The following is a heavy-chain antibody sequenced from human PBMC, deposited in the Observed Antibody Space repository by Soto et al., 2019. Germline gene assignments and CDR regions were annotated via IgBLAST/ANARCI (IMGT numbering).Heavy chain of an antibody. CDR2: IKEDGSEK. V-gene: IGHV3-7*01. D-gene: IGHD3-10*01. CDR1: GFTFSSYW. Sequence: EVQLVESGGGLVQPGGSLRLSCAASGFTFSSYWMTWVRQAPGKGLEWVANIKEDGSEKYYVGSVKGRFTISRDNAKNSLFLQMNSLRADDTAVYYCARGVVRAPWVDYWGQGILVTVSS. J-gene: IGHJ4*02. CDR3: ARGVVRAPWVDY.